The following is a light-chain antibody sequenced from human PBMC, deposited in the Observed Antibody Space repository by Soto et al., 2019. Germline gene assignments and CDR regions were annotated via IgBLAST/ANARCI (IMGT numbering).Light chain of an antibody. CDR2: GTS. Sequence: EIVLTQSPGTLSVSPGERATLSCRASQTISSNNLAWYQQKPGQAPSLLIYGTSSRATGIPDRFNGSGFGTDFTLTISRLEPEDSAIYYCQQYGSWTFGQGTKVEI. J-gene: IGKJ1*01. V-gene: IGKV3-20*01. CDR3: QQYGSWT. CDR1: QTISSNN.